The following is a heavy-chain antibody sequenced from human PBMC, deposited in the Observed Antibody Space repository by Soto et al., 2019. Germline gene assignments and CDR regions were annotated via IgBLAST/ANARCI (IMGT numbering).Heavy chain of an antibody. CDR1: GYTFSRYQ. CDR2: INPSGGRT. V-gene: IGHV1-46*01. J-gene: IGHJ6*02. CDR3: ARHNGMDV. Sequence: QVQLVQSGAEVKKPGASVKVSCKASGYTFSRYQMHWVRQAPGQGLEWMGIINPSGGRTSYAQKFSGRVIMTSDTSTSTAHVEVGSLTSEDTAVYYCARHNGMDVWGQGTTVTVSS. D-gene: IGHD2-21*01.